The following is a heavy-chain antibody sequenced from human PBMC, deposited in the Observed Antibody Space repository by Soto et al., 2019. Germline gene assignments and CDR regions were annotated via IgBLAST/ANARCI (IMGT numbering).Heavy chain of an antibody. CDR2: INHSGST. J-gene: IGHJ3*02. CDR3: ARRNIFLYFDWSRGSGAFDI. CDR1: GGSFSGYY. V-gene: IGHV4-34*01. D-gene: IGHD3-9*01. Sequence: SETLSLTCAVYGGSFSGYYWSWIRQPPGKGLEWIGEINHSGSTNYNPSFKSRVTISVDTSKNQFSLKQSSVTTADTAACYCARRNIFLYFDWSRGSGAFDIWGQGTMVTVS.